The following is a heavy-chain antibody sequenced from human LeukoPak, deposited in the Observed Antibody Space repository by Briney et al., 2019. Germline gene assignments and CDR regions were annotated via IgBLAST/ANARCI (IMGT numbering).Heavy chain of an antibody. CDR3: VRDVHNWNDDY. CDR1: GYTFTGYN. J-gene: IGHJ4*02. CDR2: INPNSGDT. Sequence: ASVKVSCKASGYTFTGYNVHWVRQAPGQGLEWLGWINPNSGDTLYPQKFQGRVTLTRDTSIRTAYMDLNRLTSDDTAAYYCVRDVHNWNDDYWGQGTLVTVSS. D-gene: IGHD1-1*01. V-gene: IGHV1-2*02.